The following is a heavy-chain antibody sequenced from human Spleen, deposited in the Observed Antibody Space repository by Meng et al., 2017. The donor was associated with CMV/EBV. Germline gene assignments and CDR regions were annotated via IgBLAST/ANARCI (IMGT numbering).Heavy chain of an antibody. CDR2: INPNSGVT. CDR1: GYTLTVYY. V-gene: IGHV1-2*02. D-gene: IGHD3-3*01. J-gene: IGHJ6*02. Sequence: ASVKVSCKASGYTLTVYYMHWVRQAPGQGLEWMGWINPNSGVTNYAQKFQGRVTMTRDTSISTAYMELSRLRSDYTALYYCAREAIFGVVIIYYYYGMDVWGQGTTVTVSS. CDR3: AREAIFGVVIIYYYYGMDV.